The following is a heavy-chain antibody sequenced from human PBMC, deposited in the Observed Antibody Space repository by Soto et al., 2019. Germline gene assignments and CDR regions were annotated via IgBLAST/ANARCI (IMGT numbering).Heavy chain of an antibody. Sequence: EVQLVESGGGLVQSGGSLRLSCAASGFSFSDYSMNWVRQAPGKGLEWLAYIRDGVGSIKYAHSVEGRFTISRDNAKNSLYLQMNSLRDEDTAVYYCARDHRYALDIWGQGTRVTVSS. CDR1: GFSFSDYS. CDR3: ARDHRYALDI. J-gene: IGHJ3*02. CDR2: IRDGVGSI. V-gene: IGHV3-48*02.